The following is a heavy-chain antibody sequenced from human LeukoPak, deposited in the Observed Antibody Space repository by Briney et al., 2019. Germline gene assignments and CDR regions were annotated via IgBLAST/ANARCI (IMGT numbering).Heavy chain of an antibody. Sequence: GGSLRLSCAVSGFTVSSNYMNWVRQAPGEGLEWVSVIYSGGSTYYADSVKGRFTISRDNSKNTLYLQMNSLRAEDTAVYYCARGRIAVAGPFDYWGQGTLVTVSS. CDR3: ARGRIAVAGPFDY. CDR1: GFTVSSNY. D-gene: IGHD6-19*01. J-gene: IGHJ4*02. CDR2: IYSGGST. V-gene: IGHV3-53*01.